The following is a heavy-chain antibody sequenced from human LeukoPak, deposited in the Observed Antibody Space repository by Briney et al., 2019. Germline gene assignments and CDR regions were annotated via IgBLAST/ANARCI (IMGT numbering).Heavy chain of an antibody. CDR3: ARHRGYCGRTSCYPYYFDS. V-gene: IGHV3-66*04. Sequence: GGSLRVSCAPSGFTVSSNYMSWVRQAPGKGLEWVSIIYSGGHTYYADSERARFTISRDNSKNTLFLQMNSLRAEDTAVYYCARHRGYCGRTSCYPYYFDSWGQGTLVTVSS. D-gene: IGHD2-2*01. J-gene: IGHJ4*02. CDR1: GFTVSSNY. CDR2: IYSGGHT.